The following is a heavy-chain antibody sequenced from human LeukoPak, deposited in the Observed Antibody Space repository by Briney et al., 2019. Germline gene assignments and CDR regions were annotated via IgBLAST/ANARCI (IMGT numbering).Heavy chain of an antibody. CDR3: ARDRYSSTWFDY. D-gene: IGHD6-13*01. CDR2: INSDGSSR. J-gene: IGHJ4*02. Sequence: GGSLRLSCAASGFTFSDYRMHWVRQAPGKGLVWVSRINSDGSSRNYADSVKGRFTISRDNAKNTLHLQMNSLRAEDTAVYYCARDRYSSTWFDYWGQGTLVTVSS. V-gene: IGHV3-74*01. CDR1: GFTFSDYR.